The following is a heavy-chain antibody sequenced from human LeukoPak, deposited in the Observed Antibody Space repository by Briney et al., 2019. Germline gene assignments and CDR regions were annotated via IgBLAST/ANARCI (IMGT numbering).Heavy chain of an antibody. V-gene: IGHV1-69*05. J-gene: IGHJ4*02. CDR1: GGTFSSYA. D-gene: IGHD5-12*01. CDR2: IIPIFGTA. CDR3: ARARGGEATAFDY. Sequence: SVKVSCKASGGTFSSYAISWVRQAPGQGLEWMGGIIPIFGTANYAQKFRGRVTITTDESTSTAYMELSSLRSEDTAVYYCARARGGEATAFDYWGQGTLVTVSS.